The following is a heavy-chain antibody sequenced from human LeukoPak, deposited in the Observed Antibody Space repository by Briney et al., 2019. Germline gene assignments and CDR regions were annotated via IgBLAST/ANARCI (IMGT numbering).Heavy chain of an antibody. CDR1: GFTFSSYG. V-gene: IGHV3-30*02. D-gene: IGHD6-13*01. CDR3: AKDRASIAAAGDFDY. CDR2: IRYDGSNK. Sequence: GGSLRLSCAASGFTFSSYGMHWVRQAPGKGLEWVAFIRYDGSNKYYADSVKGRFTISRDNSKNTLYLQMNSLRAEDTAAYYCAKDRASIAAAGDFDYWGQGTLVTVSS. J-gene: IGHJ4*02.